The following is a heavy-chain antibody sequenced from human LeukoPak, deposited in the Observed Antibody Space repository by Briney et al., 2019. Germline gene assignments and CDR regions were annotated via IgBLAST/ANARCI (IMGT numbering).Heavy chain of an antibody. CDR1: GGSISNYY. CDR3: ARGSGWYFY. D-gene: IGHD6-19*01. Sequence: SETLSLTCTVSGGSISNYYWSWIRQPPGKGLEWIGYIYYSGSTNYSPSRKSRVTISVDTSKNQLSLKLRSVTAADTAVYYCARGSGWYFYWGQGTLVTVSS. J-gene: IGHJ4*02. V-gene: IGHV4-59*01. CDR2: IYYSGST.